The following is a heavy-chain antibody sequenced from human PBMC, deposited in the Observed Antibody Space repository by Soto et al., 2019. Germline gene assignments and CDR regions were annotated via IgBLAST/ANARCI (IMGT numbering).Heavy chain of an antibody. D-gene: IGHD6-19*01. J-gene: IGHJ4*02. V-gene: IGHV4-59*08. Sequence: QVQLQESGPGLVKPSETMSLTCTVAGVSISNSNTYWNWVRQPPGKGLEWIGFVYYRGSTKYIPSLESRVTISVDASRNQLSLELTSVTATDTAVYYCARGGGSYSSGWYYDSWGQGTLVTVSS. CDR1: GVSISNSNTY. CDR2: VYYRGST. CDR3: ARGGGSYSSGWYYDS.